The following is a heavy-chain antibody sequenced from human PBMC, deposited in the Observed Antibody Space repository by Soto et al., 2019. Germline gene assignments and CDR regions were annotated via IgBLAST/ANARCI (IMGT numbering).Heavy chain of an antibody. CDR3: ATDGYSSLGGWFDP. V-gene: IGHV3-21*04. J-gene: IGHJ5*02. CDR2: ISSSSSYI. CDR1: GFTFNRYN. Sequence: EVQLVESGGGLVKPGGSLRLSCAASGFTFNRYNMNWVRQAPGKGLEWVSSISSSSSYIFYADSVKGRFTISRDNAKNSLYLQMNSLRAEDTAVYYCATDGYSSLGGWFDPWGQGTLVTVSS. D-gene: IGHD6-19*01.